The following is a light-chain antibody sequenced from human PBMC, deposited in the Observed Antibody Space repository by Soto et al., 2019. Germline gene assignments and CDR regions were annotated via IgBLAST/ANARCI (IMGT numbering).Light chain of an antibody. CDR1: QSVSSGY. CDR3: QQRSNWPSLT. J-gene: IGKJ4*01. Sequence: EIVLTQSPGTLSLSPGERATLSCRASQSVSSGYLAWYQQKPGQAPRLLIYGASSRATGIPDRFSGSGSGTDFTLTISRLEPEDSAVYYCQQRSNWPSLTSCGGTKVDIK. V-gene: IGKV3D-20*02. CDR2: GAS.